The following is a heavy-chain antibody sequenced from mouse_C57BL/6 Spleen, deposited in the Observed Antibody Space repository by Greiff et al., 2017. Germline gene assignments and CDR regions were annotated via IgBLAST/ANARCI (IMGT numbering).Heavy chain of an antibody. Sequence: EVHLVESGPELVKPGASVKISCKASGYSFTGYYMNWVKQSPEKSLEWIGEINPSTGGTTYNQKFKAKATLTVDKSSSTAYMQLKSLTSEDSAVYYCARSSPYDYEDAMDYWGQGTSVTVSS. CDR3: ARSSPYDYEDAMDY. V-gene: IGHV1-42*01. CDR1: GYSFTGYY. D-gene: IGHD2-4*01. CDR2: INPSTGGT. J-gene: IGHJ4*01.